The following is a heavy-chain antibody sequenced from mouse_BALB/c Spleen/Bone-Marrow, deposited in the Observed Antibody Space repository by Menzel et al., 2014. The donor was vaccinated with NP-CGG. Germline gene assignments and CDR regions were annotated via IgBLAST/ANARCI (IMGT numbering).Heavy chain of an antibody. CDR1: GYTFTDHA. V-gene: IGHV1S53*01. J-gene: IGHJ3*01. Sequence: VQLQQSAAELVKPGASVTISCKDSGYTFTDHALHWVKQKPEQGLAWIGSISPGIGDIKYYEKFKGKATLTADKSSSTSNMQRNNLTSEEATVESCKTKNYGSSRGWDHRGQGTQATVPA. D-gene: IGHD1-1*01. CDR3: KTKNYGSSRGWDH. CDR2: ISPGIGDI.